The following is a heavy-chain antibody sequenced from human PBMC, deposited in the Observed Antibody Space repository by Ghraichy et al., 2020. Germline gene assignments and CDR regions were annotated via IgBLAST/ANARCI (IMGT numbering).Heavy chain of an antibody. CDR2: ITSTGTTM. Sequence: GGSLRLSCAASGFTLSTYAMNWVRQAPGKGLEWVSYITSTGTTMYYADSVKGRFTLSRDSAKNSLFLQMNSLRDADTALYYCAPDLGYCSSGTCYPCYYSGMEVWGHGTTVTVSS. CDR1: GFTLSTYA. J-gene: IGHJ6*02. D-gene: IGHD2-15*01. CDR3: APDLGYCSSGTCYPCYYSGMEV. V-gene: IGHV3-48*02.